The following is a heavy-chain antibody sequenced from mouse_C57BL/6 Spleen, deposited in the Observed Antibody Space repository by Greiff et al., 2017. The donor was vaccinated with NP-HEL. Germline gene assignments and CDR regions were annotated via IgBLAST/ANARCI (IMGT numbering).Heavy chain of an antibody. Sequence: VKLVESGPELVKPGASVKISCKASGYAFSSSWMNWVKQRPGKGLEWIGRIYPGDGDTNYTGKFKGKATLTADKSSSTAYMQLSSLTSEDSAVYFCARSGKAGLRQDYWGQGTTLTVSS. V-gene: IGHV1-82*01. CDR3: ARSGKAGLRQDY. D-gene: IGHD2-2*01. J-gene: IGHJ2*01. CDR2: IYPGDGDT. CDR1: GYAFSSSW.